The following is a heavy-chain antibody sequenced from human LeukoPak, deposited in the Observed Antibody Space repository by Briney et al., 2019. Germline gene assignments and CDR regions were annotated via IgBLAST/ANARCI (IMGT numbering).Heavy chain of an antibody. CDR1: GFTFSGYG. J-gene: IGHJ4*02. Sequence: LPGGSLRLSCAASGFTFSGYGMHWVRQAPGKGLEWVAVIWYDGSNKYYADSVKGRFTISRDNSKNTLYLQMNSLRAEDTAVYYCARDRSDSSGYYHDYWGQGTLVTVSS. CDR2: IWYDGSNK. CDR3: ARDRSDSSGYYHDY. D-gene: IGHD3-22*01. V-gene: IGHV3-33*01.